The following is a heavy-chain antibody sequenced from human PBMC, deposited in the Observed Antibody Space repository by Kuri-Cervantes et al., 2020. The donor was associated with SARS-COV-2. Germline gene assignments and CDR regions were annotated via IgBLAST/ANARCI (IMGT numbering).Heavy chain of an antibody. CDR3: VRERPPLVVVAAMGD. CDR2: ITYDGNSK. Sequence: GESLKISCAASGFTFSTYAMHWVRQAPGKGLEWVAVITYDGNSKYYADSVKGRFTVSRDNSKNTLYLQMNRLTSEDTAIYYCVRERPPLVVVAAMGDWGQGSLVTVSP. D-gene: IGHD2-15*01. J-gene: IGHJ4*02. CDR1: GFTFSTYA. V-gene: IGHV3-30*03.